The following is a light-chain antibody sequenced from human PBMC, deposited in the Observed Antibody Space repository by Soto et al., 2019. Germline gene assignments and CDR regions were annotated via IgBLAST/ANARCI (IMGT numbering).Light chain of an antibody. J-gene: IGLJ1*01. CDR1: SSNIGAGYE. V-gene: IGLV1-40*01. Sequence: QAVVTQPPSVSEAPGQRVTISCTGSSSNIGAGYEAHWYQQVPGTAPKLLICENNNRPSGVPDRFSGSKSGTSASLAITGLHAEYGAEYYCHSYDSSLSGYVFGPVTKHTVL. CDR2: ENN. CDR3: HSYDSSLSGYV.